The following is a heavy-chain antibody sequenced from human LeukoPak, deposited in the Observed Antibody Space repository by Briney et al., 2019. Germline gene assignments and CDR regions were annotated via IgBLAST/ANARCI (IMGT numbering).Heavy chain of an antibody. CDR1: GFTFSNYA. Sequence: GGSLRLSCAASGFTFSNYAMSWVRQAPGKGLEWVSAISGSGGSTYYSDSVKGRFTISRDNSKNTLYLQMNSLRAEDTAVYYCARECSYDSGTYYHCYWGQGTLVTVSS. D-gene: IGHD3-10*01. CDR3: ARECSYDSGTYYHCY. V-gene: IGHV3-23*01. J-gene: IGHJ4*02. CDR2: ISGSGGST.